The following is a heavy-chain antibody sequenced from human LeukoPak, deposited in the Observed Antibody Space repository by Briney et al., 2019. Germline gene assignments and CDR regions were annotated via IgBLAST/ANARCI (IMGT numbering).Heavy chain of an antibody. CDR1: GGSISSYY. CDR3: ATIPSPYCSSTSCPDY. CDR2: IYTSGST. J-gene: IGHJ4*02. Sequence: SETLSLTCTVSGGSISSYYWSWIRQPAGKGLEWIGRIYTSGSTNYNPSLKSRVTMSVDTSKNQFSLKLSSVTAADTAVYYCATIPSPYCSSTSCPDYWGQGTLVTVSS. V-gene: IGHV4-4*07. D-gene: IGHD2-2*01.